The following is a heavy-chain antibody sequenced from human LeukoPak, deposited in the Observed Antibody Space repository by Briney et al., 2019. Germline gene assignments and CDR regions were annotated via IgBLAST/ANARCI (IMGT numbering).Heavy chain of an antibody. Sequence: GESLKISCKGSGYSFTSYWIGWVRQMPGKGLEWMGIIYPGDSDTRYSPSFQGQVTISADKSISTAYLQWSSLRAEDTAVYYCARGRMITFGGVITWGQGTLVTVSS. CDR2: IYPGDSDT. J-gene: IGHJ5*02. D-gene: IGHD3-16*01. V-gene: IGHV5-51*01. CDR3: ARGRMITFGGVIT. CDR1: GYSFTSYW.